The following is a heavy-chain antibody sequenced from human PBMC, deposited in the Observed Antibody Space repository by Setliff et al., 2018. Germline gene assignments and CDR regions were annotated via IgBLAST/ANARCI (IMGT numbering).Heavy chain of an antibody. J-gene: IGHJ6*03. CDR1: GGSISSSNR. V-gene: IGHV4-4*02. D-gene: IGHD2-21*01. CDR3: ARGLEGEDYFYYMDV. CDR2: IYHSGSI. Sequence: KPSETLSLTCTVSGGSISSSNRWTWVRQPPGKGLEWIGEIYHSGSINYNPSLKSRVTMSVDKSKNQFSLKLTSVTAADTAVYYCARGLEGEDYFYYMDVWGKGNTVTVSS.